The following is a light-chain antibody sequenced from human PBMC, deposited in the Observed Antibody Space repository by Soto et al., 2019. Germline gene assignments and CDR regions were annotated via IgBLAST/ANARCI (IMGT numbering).Light chain of an antibody. V-gene: IGKV3-20*01. CDR1: QSVSSSY. J-gene: IGKJ1*01. Sequence: EIVLTQSPGTLCFSPGERATLTCRASQSVSSSYLAWFQQKPGQAPRLLIYGASSRATGIPDRFSGSGSGTDFTLTISRLEPEDFAVYYCQQYGSSPQTFGQGTKVDI. CDR3: QQYGSSPQT. CDR2: GAS.